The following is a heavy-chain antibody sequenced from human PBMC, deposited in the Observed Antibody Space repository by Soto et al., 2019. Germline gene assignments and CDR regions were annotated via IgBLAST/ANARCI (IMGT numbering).Heavy chain of an antibody. J-gene: IGHJ3*02. Sequence: GGSLRLSCAASGFTFSSYSMNWVRQAPGKGLEWVSYISSSSSTIYYADSVKGRFTISRDNAKNSLYLQMNSLRDEDTAVYYCARLTIFRVVIQDDAFDSWGQGTMVTVSS. D-gene: IGHD3-3*01. CDR3: ARLTIFRVVIQDDAFDS. V-gene: IGHV3-48*02. CDR2: ISSSSSTI. CDR1: GFTFSSYS.